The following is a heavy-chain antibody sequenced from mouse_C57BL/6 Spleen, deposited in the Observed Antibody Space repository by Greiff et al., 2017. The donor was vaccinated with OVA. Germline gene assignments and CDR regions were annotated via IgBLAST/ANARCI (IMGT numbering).Heavy chain of an antibody. CDR1: GFSFNTYA. J-gene: IGHJ4*01. V-gene: IGHV10-1*01. CDR2: IRSKSNNYAT. Sequence: EVQGVESGGGLVQPKGSLKLSCAASGFSFNTYAMNWVRQAPGQGLEWVARIRSKSNNYATYYADSVKDRFTISRDDSESMLYLQMNNLKTEDTAMYYCVNYYECAMDYRGQGTSVTVSS. CDR3: VNYYECAMDY. D-gene: IGHD2-4*01.